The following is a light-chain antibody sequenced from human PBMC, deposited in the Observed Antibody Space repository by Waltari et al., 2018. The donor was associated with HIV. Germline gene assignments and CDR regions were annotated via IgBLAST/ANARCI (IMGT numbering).Light chain of an antibody. CDR3: SSYTSSSTLWM. CDR1: NSDVGSYNR. V-gene: IGLV2-18*02. Sequence: QSALTQPPSVSGSPGQSVTISCTGTNSDVGSYNRVSWYQLPPGTAPKLMIYEVNNRPSGVPDRFSGSKSGNTASLTISGLQAEDEADYYCSSYTSSSTLWMFGGGTKL. CDR2: EVN. J-gene: IGLJ3*02.